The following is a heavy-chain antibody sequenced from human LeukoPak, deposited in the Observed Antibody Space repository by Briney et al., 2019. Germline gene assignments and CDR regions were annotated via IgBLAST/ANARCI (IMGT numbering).Heavy chain of an antibody. V-gene: IGHV1-18*01. J-gene: IGHJ4*02. Sequence: ASVKVSCKASGYTFSSYGITWLRQAPGQGLEWIGWISAYNGNSNYAQKVQGRVTMTTDTSTSTAYMELRSLRSDDTAVYYCARIKCSGGSCYPAAFDWGQGTLVIVSS. CDR3: ARIKCSGGSCYPAAFD. CDR1: GYTFSSYG. D-gene: IGHD2-15*01. CDR2: ISAYNGNS.